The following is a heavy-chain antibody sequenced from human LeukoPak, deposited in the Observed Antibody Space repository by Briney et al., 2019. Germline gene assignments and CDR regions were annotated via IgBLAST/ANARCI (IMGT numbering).Heavy chain of an antibody. CDR2: ISSSSSYI. J-gene: IGHJ6*03. Sequence: GGSLRLSCAASGFTFSSYSMNWVRQAPGKGLEWVSSISSSSSYIYYADSVKGRFTISRDNSKNTLYLQMNSLRAEDTAVYYCARDRTSLTRDIVVVPAANTPGYYYYYMDVWGKGTTVTVSS. CDR1: GFTFSSYS. D-gene: IGHD2-2*01. CDR3: ARDRTSLTRDIVVVPAANTPGYYYYYMDV. V-gene: IGHV3-21*01.